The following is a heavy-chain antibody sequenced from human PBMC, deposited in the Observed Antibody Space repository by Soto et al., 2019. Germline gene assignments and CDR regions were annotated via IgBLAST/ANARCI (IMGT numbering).Heavy chain of an antibody. CDR3: ARIILWSGYLEESFTYYMDV. Sequence: SETLSLTCTVSGGSISSYYWSWIRQPPGKGLEWIGYIYYSGSTNYNPSLKSRVTISVDTSKNQFSLKLSSVTAADTAVYYCARIILWSGYLEESFTYYMDVWGKGTTVTVSS. J-gene: IGHJ6*03. D-gene: IGHD3-3*01. CDR1: GGSISSYY. CDR2: IYYSGST. V-gene: IGHV4-59*01.